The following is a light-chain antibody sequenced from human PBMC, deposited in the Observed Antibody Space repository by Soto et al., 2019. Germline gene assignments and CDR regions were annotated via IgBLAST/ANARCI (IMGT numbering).Light chain of an antibody. CDR2: EVS. J-gene: IGLJ2*01. V-gene: IGLV2-14*01. CDR1: SSDVGGYNY. Sequence: QSALTQPASVSGSPGQSITISCTGTSSDVGGYNYVSWYQQHPSKAPKLMIYEVSNRPSGVSNRFSGSKSGNTASLTISGLQAEDEADYYCTSYTSSGTRLFGGGTQLTVL. CDR3: TSYTSSGTRL.